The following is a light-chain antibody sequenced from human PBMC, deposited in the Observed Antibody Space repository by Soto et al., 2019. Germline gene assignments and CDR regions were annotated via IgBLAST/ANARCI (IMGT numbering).Light chain of an antibody. V-gene: IGLV2-8*01. CDR3: NSYGGRNNYV. CDR1: SSDVGNYDY. CDR2: EVS. J-gene: IGLJ1*01. Sequence: QSVLTQPPSASGSPGQSVTISCTGTSSDVGNYDYVSWYQQHPGKAPKLIIYEVSYRPSGVPNRFSGSKSGNTASLTVSGFQPEDEADYYCNSYGGRNNYVFGTGTKVTVL.